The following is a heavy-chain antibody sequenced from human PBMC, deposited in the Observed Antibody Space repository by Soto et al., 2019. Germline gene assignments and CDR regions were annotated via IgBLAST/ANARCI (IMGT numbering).Heavy chain of an antibody. V-gene: IGHV3-23*01. Sequence: GGSLRLSCAASGFTFSSYAMSWVRQAPGKGLEWVSAISGSGGSTYYADSVKGRFIISRDNSKNTLYLQMNSLRAEDTAVYYCAKGSLFYSSSWYSPTRGNWFDPWGQGTLVTVSS. J-gene: IGHJ5*02. CDR3: AKGSLFYSSSWYSPTRGNWFDP. CDR1: GFTFSSYA. D-gene: IGHD6-13*01. CDR2: ISGSGGST.